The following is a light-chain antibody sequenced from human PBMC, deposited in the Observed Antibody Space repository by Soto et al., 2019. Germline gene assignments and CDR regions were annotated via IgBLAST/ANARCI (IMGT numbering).Light chain of an antibody. CDR3: ETWDTNTRV. CDR1: SGHSTYI. J-gene: IGLJ1*01. Sequence: QSVLAQSSSASASLGSSVKLTCTLSSGHSTYIIAWHQLQPGKAPRYLMNLEGSGSYNKGSGVPDRFSGSSSGADRYLTISNLQFEDEADYYCETWDTNTRVFGTGTKVTVL. V-gene: IGLV4-60*02. CDR2: LEGSGSY.